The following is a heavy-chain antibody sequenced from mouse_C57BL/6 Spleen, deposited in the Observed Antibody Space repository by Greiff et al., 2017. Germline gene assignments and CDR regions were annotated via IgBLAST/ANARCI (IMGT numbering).Heavy chain of an antibody. V-gene: IGHV1-82*01. D-gene: IGHD1-1*01. CDR1: GYAFSSSW. CDR2: IYPGDGDT. Sequence: VQLQQSGPELVKPGASVKISCKAPGYAFSSSWMNWVTQRPGKGLEWIGRIYPGDGDTNYNGKFKGKATLTAEQSSSTAYMQLSGLTSEDAAVYFCAGSNCGSSFDYFDYWAQGTT. CDR3: AGSNCGSSFDYFDY. J-gene: IGHJ2*01.